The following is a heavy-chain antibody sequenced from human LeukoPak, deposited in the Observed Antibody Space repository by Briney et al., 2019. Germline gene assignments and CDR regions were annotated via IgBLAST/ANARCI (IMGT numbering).Heavy chain of an antibody. D-gene: IGHD3-9*01. CDR2: ISYDGSNK. CDR1: GFTFSSYG. CDR3: ARDSSVRELVTTPYFDY. Sequence: GGSLGLSCAASGFTFSSYGMHWVRQAPGKGLEWVAVISYDGSNKYYADSVKGRFTISRDNSKNTLYLQMNSLRAEDTAVYYCARDSSVRELVTTPYFDYWGQGTLVTVSS. J-gene: IGHJ4*02. V-gene: IGHV3-30*03.